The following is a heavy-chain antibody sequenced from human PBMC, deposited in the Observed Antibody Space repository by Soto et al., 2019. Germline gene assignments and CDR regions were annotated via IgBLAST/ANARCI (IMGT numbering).Heavy chain of an antibody. Sequence: QVQLVESGGGVVQPGRSLRLSCAASGFTFSSYAMHWVRQAPGKGLEWVAVISYDGSNKYYADSVKGRFTISRDNSKNTLYLQMNSLRAEDTAVYYCARVGHVLLWFGESDYWGQGTLVTVSS. V-gene: IGHV3-30-3*01. CDR2: ISYDGSNK. CDR3: ARVGHVLLWFGESDY. D-gene: IGHD3-10*01. J-gene: IGHJ4*02. CDR1: GFTFSSYA.